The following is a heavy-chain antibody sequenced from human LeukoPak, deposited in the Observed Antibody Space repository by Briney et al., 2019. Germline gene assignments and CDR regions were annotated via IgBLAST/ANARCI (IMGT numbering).Heavy chain of an antibody. J-gene: IGHJ4*02. CDR1: GFTFSSYA. CDR2: ISGSDGST. CDR3: ARGSQTGVATTGFDY. Sequence: GGSLRLSCAASGFTFSSYAMSWVRQAPGKGLDWVSGISGSDGSTYYADSVKGRFTISRDNSKNTLYLQMNSLRAEDTAVYYCARGSQTGVATTGFDYWGQGTLVTVSS. D-gene: IGHD5-12*01. V-gene: IGHV3-23*01.